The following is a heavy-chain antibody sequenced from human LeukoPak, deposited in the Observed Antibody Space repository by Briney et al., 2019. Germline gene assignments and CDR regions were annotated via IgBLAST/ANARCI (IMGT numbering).Heavy chain of an antibody. D-gene: IGHD2-15*01. CDR3: ARSEGPAYCSGGTCYQTPAEYFQH. CDR1: GYTFTSYG. V-gene: IGHV1-18*01. Sequence: ASVKVSCTASGYTFTSYGINWVRQAPGQGLEWMGWISTYNSNPNYAQKLQGRVTMTTDTSTSTAYMELRSLRSDDTAVYYCARSEGPAYCSGGTCYQTPAEYFQHWGQGTLVTVSS. J-gene: IGHJ1*01. CDR2: ISTYNSNP.